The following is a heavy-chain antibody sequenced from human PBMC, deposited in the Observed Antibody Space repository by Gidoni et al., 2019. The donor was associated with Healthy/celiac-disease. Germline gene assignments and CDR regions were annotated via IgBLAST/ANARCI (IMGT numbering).Heavy chain of an antibody. J-gene: IGHJ5*02. V-gene: IGHV3-74*01. Sequence: EVQLVESGGGLVQPGGSLRLPCAASGFPFSRYWMHWVRQAPGKGLVWVSRINSDGSSTSYADSVKGRFTISRDNAKNTLYLQMNSLRAEDTAVYYCARDRESYNWFDPWGQGTLVTVSS. CDR2: INSDGSST. CDR3: ARDRESYNWFDP. D-gene: IGHD3-10*01. CDR1: GFPFSRYW.